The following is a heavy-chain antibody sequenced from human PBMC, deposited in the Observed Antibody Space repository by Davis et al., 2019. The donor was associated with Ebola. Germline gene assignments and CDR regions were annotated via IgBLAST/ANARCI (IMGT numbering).Heavy chain of an antibody. D-gene: IGHD1-14*01. Sequence: SETLSLTCAVYGGSFSGYYWSWIRQPPGKGLEWIGEINHSGSTNYNPSLKSRVTISVDTSKNQFSLKLRSVTAADTAGYYCATSRKAPDYWGQGTLVTVSS. CDR3: ATSRKAPDY. V-gene: IGHV4-34*01. CDR2: INHSGST. CDR1: GGSFSGYY. J-gene: IGHJ4*02.